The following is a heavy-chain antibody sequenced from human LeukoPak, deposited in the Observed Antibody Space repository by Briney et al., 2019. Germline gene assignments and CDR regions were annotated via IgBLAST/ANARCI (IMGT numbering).Heavy chain of an antibody. CDR2: INWNGGST. V-gene: IGHV3-20*04. CDR3: ARVGSISDSSGYYHYYYYYMDV. Sequence: PGGSLRLSCAASGFTFDDYGMSWVRQAPGKGLEWVSGINWNGGSTGYADSVKGRFTISRDNAKNSLYLQMNSLRAEGTALYYCARVGSISDSSGYYHYYYYYMDVWGKGTTVTVSS. CDR1: GFTFDDYG. D-gene: IGHD3-22*01. J-gene: IGHJ6*03.